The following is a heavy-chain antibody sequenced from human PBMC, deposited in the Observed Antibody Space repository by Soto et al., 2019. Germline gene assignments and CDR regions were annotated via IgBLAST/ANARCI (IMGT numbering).Heavy chain of an antibody. Sequence: QLQLQESGPGLVKPSETLSLTCSVSGGSISSSDYYWGWIRQPPGKGLEWIANIYYGGSTFYNPSLKSRVTISVDTSKNQFSLKLDSVTATDTAVYYCAKQPGGVKVLHYFDYWGQGSLVTVSS. CDR1: GGSISSSDYY. CDR3: AKQPGGVKVLHYFDY. J-gene: IGHJ4*02. CDR2: IYYGGST. D-gene: IGHD2-15*01. V-gene: IGHV4-39*01.